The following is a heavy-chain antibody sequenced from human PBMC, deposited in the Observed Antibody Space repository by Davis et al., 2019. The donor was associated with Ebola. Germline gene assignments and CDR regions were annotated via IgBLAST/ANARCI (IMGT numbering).Heavy chain of an antibody. CDR2: ISAYNGNT. CDR1: GYTFTSYG. Sequence: AASVKVSCKASGYTFTSYGISWVRQAPGQGLEWMGWISAYNGNTNYAQKLQGRVTMTTDTSTSTAYMELRSLRSDDTAVYYCARDRVGELLWFGEFQNWFDPWGQGTLVTVSS. J-gene: IGHJ5*02. CDR3: ARDRVGELLWFGEFQNWFDP. D-gene: IGHD3-10*01. V-gene: IGHV1-18*01.